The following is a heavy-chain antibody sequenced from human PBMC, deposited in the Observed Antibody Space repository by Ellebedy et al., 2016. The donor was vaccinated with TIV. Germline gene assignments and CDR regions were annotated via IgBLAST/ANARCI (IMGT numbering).Heavy chain of an antibody. CDR3: ARDLLDTAMVSRRSKALYGMDV. D-gene: IGHD5-18*01. J-gene: IGHJ6*02. V-gene: IGHV1-46*01. CDR1: GYTFTSYY. CDR2: INPSGGST. Sequence: ASVKVSXXASGYTFTSYYMHWVRQAPGQGLEWMGIINPSGGSTSYAQKFQGRVTMTRDTSTSTVYMELSSLRSEDTAVYYCARDLLDTAMVSRRSKALYGMDVWGQGTTVTVSS.